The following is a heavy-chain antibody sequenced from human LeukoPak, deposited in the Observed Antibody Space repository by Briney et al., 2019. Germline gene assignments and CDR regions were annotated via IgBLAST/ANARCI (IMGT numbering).Heavy chain of an antibody. D-gene: IGHD6-19*01. CDR1: GVFINSNTYS. CDR2: ISYTGNT. CDR3: ARARIAVAGTGIHLDWFDP. Sequence: PSETLSLTCTVSGVFINSNTYSWGWIRQPPGGGLEWIGTISYTGNTYYNSSLKSRISISLDTSKNHFSLKLTSVTAADTAVYYCARARIAVAGTGIHLDWFDPWGQGTLVTVSS. J-gene: IGHJ5*02. V-gene: IGHV4-39*02.